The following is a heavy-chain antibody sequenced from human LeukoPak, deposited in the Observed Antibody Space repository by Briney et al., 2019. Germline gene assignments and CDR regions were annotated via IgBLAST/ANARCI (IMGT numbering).Heavy chain of an antibody. CDR2: IYYSGGT. CDR3: ARQERGGWYGADYFDY. CDR1: GGSISSYY. V-gene: IGHV4-59*08. Sequence: KSSETLSLTCTVSGGSISSYYWSWIRQPPGKGLEWIGYIYYSGGTNYNPSLKSRVTISVDTSKNQFSLKLSSVTAADTAVYYCARQERGGWYGADYFDYWGQGTLVTVSS. J-gene: IGHJ4*02. D-gene: IGHD6-19*01.